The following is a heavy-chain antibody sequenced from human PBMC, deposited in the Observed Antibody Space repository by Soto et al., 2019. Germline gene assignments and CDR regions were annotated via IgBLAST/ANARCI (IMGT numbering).Heavy chain of an antibody. V-gene: IGHV1-2*02. D-gene: IGHD3-22*01. Sequence: ASVKVSCKASGYTFTGYYMHWVRQAPGQGLEWMGWINPNSGGTNYAQKFKGRVTMTRDTSISTAYMELSRLRSDDPAVYYCASHPRDYYDSSGYYRMTWFDPWGQGTLVTVSS. CDR2: INPNSGGT. J-gene: IGHJ5*02. CDR1: GYTFTGYY. CDR3: ASHPRDYYDSSGYYRMTWFDP.